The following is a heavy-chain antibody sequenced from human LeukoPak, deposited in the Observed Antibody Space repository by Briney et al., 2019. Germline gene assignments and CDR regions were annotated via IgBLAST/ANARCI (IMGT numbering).Heavy chain of an antibody. J-gene: IGHJ3*02. CDR2: IYYSGST. CDR1: GGSISSYY. D-gene: IGHD3-10*01. V-gene: IGHV4-59*01. Sequence: SETLSLTCTVSGGSISSYYWSWIRQPPGKGLEWIGYIYYSGSTNYNPSLKSRVTISVDTSKNQFSLKLSSVTAADTAVYYCARTSRGSGSYYNDAFDIWGQGTMVTVSS. CDR3: ARTSRGSGSYYNDAFDI.